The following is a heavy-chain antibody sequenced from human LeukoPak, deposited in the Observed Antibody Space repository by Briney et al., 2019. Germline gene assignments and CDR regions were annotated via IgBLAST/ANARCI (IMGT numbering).Heavy chain of an antibody. CDR2: IYYGGST. Sequence: SETLSLTCSVSGGSISTHYWSWIRQPPGKGLEWIGYIYYGGSTNYNPSLKSRVTISVDTSKNQFSLKLRSVTAADTAVYHCARHVDGFNNIYAFDIWGQGTMVTVSS. J-gene: IGHJ3*02. CDR1: GGSISTHY. CDR3: ARHVDGFNNIYAFDI. D-gene: IGHD1-14*01. V-gene: IGHV4-59*08.